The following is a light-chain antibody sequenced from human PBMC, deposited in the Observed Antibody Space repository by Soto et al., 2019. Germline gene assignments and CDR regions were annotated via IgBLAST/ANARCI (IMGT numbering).Light chain of an antibody. Sequence: SYELTQPPSVSVAPGKTARITCGGNNIGSKSVHWYQQKPGQAPVLVIYYDSDRPSGIPARFSGSNSGNTATLTISRVEAGDEADYYCQVWDSSSDHPVFGGGTKLTV. J-gene: IGLJ2*01. V-gene: IGLV3-21*04. CDR3: QVWDSSSDHPV. CDR1: NIGSKS. CDR2: YDS.